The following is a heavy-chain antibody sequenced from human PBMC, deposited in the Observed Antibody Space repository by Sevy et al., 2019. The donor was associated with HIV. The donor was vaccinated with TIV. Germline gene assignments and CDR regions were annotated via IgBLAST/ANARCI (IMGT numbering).Heavy chain of an antibody. CDR2: IYYSGCT. CDR1: GGSISSYY. V-gene: IGHV4-59*01. CDR3: ARAHYDSSGYYYYYYYGMDV. D-gene: IGHD3-22*01. J-gene: IGHJ6*02. Sequence: SETLSLTCTVSGGSISSYYWSWIRQPPGKGLEWIGYIYYSGCTNYNPSLKSRVTISVDTSKNQFSLKLSSVTAADTAVYYCARAHYDSSGYYYYYYYGMDVWGQGTTVTVSS.